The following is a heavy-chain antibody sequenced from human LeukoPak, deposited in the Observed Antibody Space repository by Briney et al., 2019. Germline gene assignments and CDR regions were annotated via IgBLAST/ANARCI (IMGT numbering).Heavy chain of an antibody. D-gene: IGHD3-22*01. Sequence: SETLSLTCTVSGGSISSSSSYWGWIRQPPGEGLEWIGSIYYSGSTYYKSSLRSRVTISVDTSKNQFSLKLSSVTAADTAVYYCARAHYYDSSGSLETFDCWGQGTLVTVSS. J-gene: IGHJ4*02. CDR1: GGSISSSSSY. CDR3: ARAHYYDSSGSLETFDC. V-gene: IGHV4-39*07. CDR2: IYYSGST.